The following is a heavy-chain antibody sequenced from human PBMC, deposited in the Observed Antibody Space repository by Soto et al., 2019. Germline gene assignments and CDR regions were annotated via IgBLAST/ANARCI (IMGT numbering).Heavy chain of an antibody. CDR3: ARNMVRGVYGMDV. CDR1: GGSISSYY. CDR2: IYYSGST. J-gene: IGHJ6*02. D-gene: IGHD3-10*01. V-gene: IGHV4-59*01. Sequence: SETLSLTCTVSGGSISSYYWSWIRQPPGKGLEWIGYIYYSGSTNYNPSLKSRVTISVDTSKNQFSLKLSSVTAADTAVYYCARNMVRGVYGMDVWGQGTTVTVSS.